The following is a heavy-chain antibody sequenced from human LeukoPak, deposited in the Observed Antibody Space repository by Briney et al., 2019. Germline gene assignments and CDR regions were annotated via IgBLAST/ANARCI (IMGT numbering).Heavy chain of an antibody. CDR2: INSDGSST. CDR3: ARDPSNLHWFDP. J-gene: IGHJ5*02. Sequence: PGGSLRLSCAASGFTFSSYWMHWVRQAPGKGLVWVSRINSDGSSTSYADSVKGRFTISRDNAKNTLYLQMNSLSAEDTAVYYCARDPSNLHWFDPWGQGTLVTVSS. CDR1: GFTFSSYW. V-gene: IGHV3-74*01.